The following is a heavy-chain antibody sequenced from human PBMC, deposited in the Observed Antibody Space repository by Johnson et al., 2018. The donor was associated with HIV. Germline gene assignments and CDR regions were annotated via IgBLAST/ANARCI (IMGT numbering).Heavy chain of an antibody. CDR1: GFIFSSYG. CDR3: VRGGATSYDAFDI. V-gene: IGHV3-13*01. D-gene: IGHD1-26*01. CDR2: IGTAGDT. J-gene: IGHJ3*02. Sequence: VQLVESGGGVVQPGRSLRLSCAASGFIFSSYGMHWVRQATGKGLEWVSGIGTAGDTYYPGSVKGRFTISRENAKNSLYLQMNSLRVGDTAVYYCVRGGATSYDAFDIWGQGTMVTVSS.